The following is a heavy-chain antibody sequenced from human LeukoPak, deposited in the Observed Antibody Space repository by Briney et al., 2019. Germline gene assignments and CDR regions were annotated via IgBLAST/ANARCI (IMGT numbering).Heavy chain of an antibody. J-gene: IGHJ3*01. CDR2: IYYNGNA. CDR3: ARNQAVAANRGASDV. D-gene: IGHD6-19*01. V-gene: IGHV4-28*01. CDR1: GYSISSNNW. Sequence: SETLSLTCAVSGYSISSNNWWAWVRQPPGKGLEWIGYIYYNGNAYYNPYNPSLTSRVTMSVDTSKNQFSLKLDSVTEIDTAMYYCARNQAVAANRGASDVWGQGTMVTVSS.